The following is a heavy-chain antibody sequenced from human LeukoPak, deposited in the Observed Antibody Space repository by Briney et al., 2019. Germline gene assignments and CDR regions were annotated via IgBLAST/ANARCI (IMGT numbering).Heavy chain of an antibody. D-gene: IGHD6-19*01. CDR1: GFTVSSNY. V-gene: IGHV3-53*04. CDR3: ASTSSGWYRSYYGMDA. CDR2: IYSGGST. J-gene: IGHJ6*02. Sequence: GGSLRLSCAASGFTVSSNYMSWVRQAPGKGLEWVSVIYSGGSTYYADSVKGRFTISRHNSKNTLYLQMNSLRAEDTAVYYCASTSSGWYRSYYGMDAWGQGTTVTVSS.